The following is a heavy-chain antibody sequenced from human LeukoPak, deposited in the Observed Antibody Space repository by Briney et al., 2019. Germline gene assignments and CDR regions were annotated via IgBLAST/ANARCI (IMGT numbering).Heavy chain of an antibody. CDR2: IYYSGST. CDR3: ARHAVVLRYFDWINWFDP. D-gene: IGHD3-9*01. Sequence: SETLSLTCTVSGVSISSYYWSWIRQPPGKGLEWIGYIYYSGSTNYNPSLKSRVTISVDTSKNQFSLKLSSVTAADTAVYYCARHAVVLRYFDWINWFDPWGQGTLVTVSS. J-gene: IGHJ5*02. CDR1: GVSISSYY. V-gene: IGHV4-59*08.